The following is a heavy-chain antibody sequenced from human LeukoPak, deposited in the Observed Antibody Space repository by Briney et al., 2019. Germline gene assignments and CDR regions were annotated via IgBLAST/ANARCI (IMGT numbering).Heavy chain of an antibody. J-gene: IGHJ4*02. CDR2: IHYSGST. V-gene: IGHV4-59*01. D-gene: IGHD6-19*01. CDR3: ARGGEQWLYYFDY. CDR1: GGSISSYY. Sequence: SSETLSLTCTVSGGSISSYYWSWIRQPPGKGLEWIGNIHYSGSTNYNPSLKSRVTISVYTSKNQFSLKLSSVTAADTAVYYCARGGEQWLYYFDYWGQGTLVTVSS.